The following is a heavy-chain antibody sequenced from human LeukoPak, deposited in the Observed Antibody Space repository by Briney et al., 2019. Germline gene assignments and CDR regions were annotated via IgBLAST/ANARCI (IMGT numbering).Heavy chain of an antibody. CDR2: ISYDGSNK. D-gene: IGHD3-22*01. V-gene: IGHV3-30*18. CDR3: AKAGYYDSSGYYYFDY. J-gene: IGHJ4*02. CDR1: GFTFSSYG. Sequence: GGSLRLSRAASGFTFSSYGMHWVRQAPGKGLEWVAVISYDGSNKYYADSVKGRFTISRDNSKNTLYLQMNSLRAEDTAVYYCAKAGYYDSSGYYYFDYWGQGTLVTVSS.